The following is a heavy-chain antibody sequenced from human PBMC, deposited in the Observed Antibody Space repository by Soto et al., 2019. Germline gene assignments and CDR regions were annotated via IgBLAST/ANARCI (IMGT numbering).Heavy chain of an antibody. Sequence: ESGPTLVNPTQTLTLTSTFSGFSLRTSGMCVSWIRQPPGKALEWLARIDWDDDKYYSTSLKTRLTISKDTSKNQVVLTMTNMDPVDTATYYCARILRRGSYCGGDLLVGRDDYMDVWGKGTTVTVSS. CDR2: IDWDDDK. D-gene: IGHD2-21*01. V-gene: IGHV2-70*11. CDR1: GFSLRTSGMC. J-gene: IGHJ6*03. CDR3: ARILRRGSYCGGDLLVGRDDYMDV.